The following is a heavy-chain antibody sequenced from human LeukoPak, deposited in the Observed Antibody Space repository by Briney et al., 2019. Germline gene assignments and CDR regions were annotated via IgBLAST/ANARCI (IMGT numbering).Heavy chain of an antibody. V-gene: IGHV4-39*01. CDR3: ARQQLHRTGNYYYYYGMDV. Sequence: SETLSLTCTVSGGTISNTNYYWDWIRQPPGKGLEWIGSIYYSGSTYYNPSLKSRVTISLGTSRNQFSLKLSSVTAADTAMYYCARQQLHRTGNYYYYYGMDVWGQGTTVTVSS. CDR2: IYYSGST. CDR1: GGTISNTNYY. D-gene: IGHD6-6*01. J-gene: IGHJ6*02.